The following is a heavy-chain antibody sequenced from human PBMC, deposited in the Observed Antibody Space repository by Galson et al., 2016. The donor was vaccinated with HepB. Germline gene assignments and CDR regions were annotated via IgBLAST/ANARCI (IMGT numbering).Heavy chain of an antibody. CDR1: GDSVSSQTSA. V-gene: IGHV6-1*01. J-gene: IGHJ4*02. CDR3: VRDLGGAYS. D-gene: IGHD1-26*01. Sequence: AISGDSVSSQTSAWNWIRQSPSRGLEWLGRTFYRSEWYNFYAVSVKGRITISADTSKNQFSLQLNSMTPEDTAVYYCVRDLGGAYSWSQGTLVTVSS. CDR2: TFYRSEWYN.